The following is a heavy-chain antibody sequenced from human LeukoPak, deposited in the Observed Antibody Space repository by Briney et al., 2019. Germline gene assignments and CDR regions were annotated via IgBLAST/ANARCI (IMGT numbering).Heavy chain of an antibody. CDR2: INPSGGST. Sequence: ASVKVSCKASGYTFTSYYMHWVRQAPGQGLEWMGIINPSGGSTSYAQKFQGRVTITTDESTSTAYMELSSLRSEDTAVYYCARAAPIFWSGDNWFDPWGQGTLVTVSS. V-gene: IGHV1-46*01. CDR1: GYTFTSYY. CDR3: ARAAPIFWSGDNWFDP. J-gene: IGHJ5*02. D-gene: IGHD3-3*01.